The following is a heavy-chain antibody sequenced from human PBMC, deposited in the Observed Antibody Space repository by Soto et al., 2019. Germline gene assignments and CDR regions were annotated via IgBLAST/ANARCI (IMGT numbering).Heavy chain of an antibody. CDR2: IIPIFGTA. J-gene: IGHJ6*02. Sequence: QVQLVQSGAEVKKPGASVKVSCKASGGTFSSYAISLVRQAPGQGLEWLVGIIPIFGTANYAQKFQGRVTITADESPSRSYRELSSLRSDDTAVYFCAREGPRLAYYYYGMAVWGQGTTVTVSS. V-gene: IGHV1-69*12. CDR3: AREGPRLAYYYYGMAV. CDR1: GGTFSSYA.